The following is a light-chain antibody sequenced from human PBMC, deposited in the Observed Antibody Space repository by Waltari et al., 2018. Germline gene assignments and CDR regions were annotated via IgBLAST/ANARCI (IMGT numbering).Light chain of an antibody. CDR2: GAS. Sequence: EIVLTQSPGTLSLSPGERATLSCRASQSVSSSYLACYQQKPGQAPRLLIYGASCRATGIPDWCSGSGSATDFTLTISRLEPEDFAVYYCQQYGSSPRAFGQGTKVEIK. V-gene: IGKV3-20*01. J-gene: IGKJ1*01. CDR3: QQYGSSPRA. CDR1: QSVSSSY.